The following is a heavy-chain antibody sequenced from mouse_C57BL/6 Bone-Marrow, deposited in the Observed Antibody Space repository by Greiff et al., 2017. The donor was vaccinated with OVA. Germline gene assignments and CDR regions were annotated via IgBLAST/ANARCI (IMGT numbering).Heavy chain of an antibody. CDR1: GFNIKDDY. V-gene: IGHV14-4*01. D-gene: IGHD3-2*02. CDR2: IDPENGDT. J-gene: IGHJ4*01. Sequence: EVQLVESGAELVRPGASVKLSCTASGFNIKDDYMHWVKQRPEQGLEWIGWIDPENGDTEYASKFQGKATITADTSSNTAYLQLSSLTSEDTAVYYCTKAQATFQSSYYYAMDYWGQGTSVTVSS. CDR3: TKAQATFQSSYYYAMDY.